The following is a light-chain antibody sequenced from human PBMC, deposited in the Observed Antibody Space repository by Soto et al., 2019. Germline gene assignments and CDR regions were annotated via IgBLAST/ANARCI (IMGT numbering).Light chain of an antibody. J-gene: IGLJ2*01. Sequence: QSALTQPVSASGSPGQSVTISCTGTSSDVGGYNYVSWYQLHPGKAPKLMIYEVSKRPSGVPDRFLGSKSGNTASLTVSGLQAEDEADYYCSSYAGINNLVFGGGTKVTVL. V-gene: IGLV2-8*01. CDR2: EVS. CDR1: SSDVGGYNY. CDR3: SSYAGINNLV.